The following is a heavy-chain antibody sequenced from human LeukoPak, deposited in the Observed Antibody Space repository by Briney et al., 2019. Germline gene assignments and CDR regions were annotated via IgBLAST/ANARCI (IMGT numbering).Heavy chain of an antibody. D-gene: IGHD3-22*01. CDR2: INPNSGGT. CDR1: GYTFSDYY. J-gene: IGHJ4*02. V-gene: IGHV1-2*02. Sequence: ASVTVSCKTSGYTFSDYYLHWVRQAPGQGLEWMGWINPNSGGTNYAQKFQGRVTMTRDTSISTAYMELSRLRSDDTAVYYCARDRDSSGYYSLFLDYWGQGTQVTVSS. CDR3: ARDRDSSGYYSLFLDY.